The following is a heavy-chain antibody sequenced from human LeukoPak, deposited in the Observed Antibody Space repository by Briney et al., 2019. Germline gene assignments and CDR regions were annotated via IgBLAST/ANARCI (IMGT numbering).Heavy chain of an antibody. Sequence: GGSLRLSCAASGFTVSSNYMSWVRQAPGKGLEWVSVIYSGGSTYYADSVKGRFTISRDNSKNTLYLPMNSLRAEDTAVYYGARDRTHGLDYWGQGTLVTVSS. CDR1: GFTVSSNY. J-gene: IGHJ4*02. CDR3: ARDRTHGLDY. D-gene: IGHD2-2*01. V-gene: IGHV3-66*02. CDR2: IYSGGST.